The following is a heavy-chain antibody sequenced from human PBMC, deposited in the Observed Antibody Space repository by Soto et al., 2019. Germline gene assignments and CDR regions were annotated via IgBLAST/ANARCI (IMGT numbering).Heavy chain of an antibody. Sequence: QVQLQESGPGLVKPSETLSLTCTVSGGSISSCYWSWIRQPAGKGLEWIGYIYYSGSTNYNPSLKSRVTISLDTSKYQFSLKLSSVTAADTAVYYCARELFWRSVWFDPWGQGTLVTVSS. CDR2: IYYSGST. J-gene: IGHJ5*02. V-gene: IGHV4-59*01. D-gene: IGHD3-9*01. CDR3: ARELFWRSVWFDP. CDR1: GGSISSCY.